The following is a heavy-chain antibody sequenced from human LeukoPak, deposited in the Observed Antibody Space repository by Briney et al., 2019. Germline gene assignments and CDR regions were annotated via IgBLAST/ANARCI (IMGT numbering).Heavy chain of an antibody. J-gene: IGHJ4*02. CDR2: IYHSGST. Sequence: PSETLSLTCTVSGYSISSGYYWGWIRQPPGKGLEWIGSIYHSGSTYYNPSLKSRVTISVDTSKNQFSLRLSSVTAADTAVYYCARGSPIDIAVAGTEPLRDYWGQGTLVTVSS. CDR1: GYSISSGYY. V-gene: IGHV4-38-2*02. D-gene: IGHD6-19*01. CDR3: ARGSPIDIAVAGTEPLRDY.